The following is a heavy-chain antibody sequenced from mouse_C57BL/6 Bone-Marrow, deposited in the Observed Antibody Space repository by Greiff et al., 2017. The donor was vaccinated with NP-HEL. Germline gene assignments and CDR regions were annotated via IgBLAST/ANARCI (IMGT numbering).Heavy chain of an antibody. CDR3: ARDWDPFAY. V-gene: IGHV5-6*01. CDR1: GFTFSSYG. J-gene: IGHJ3*01. Sequence: EVQVVESGGDLVKPGGSLKLSCAASGFTFSSYGMSWVRQTPDKRLEWVATISSGGSYTYSPDSVKGRFTISRDNAKNTLYLQMSSLKSEDTAMYYCARDWDPFAYWGQGTLVTVSA. D-gene: IGHD4-1*01. CDR2: ISSGGSYT.